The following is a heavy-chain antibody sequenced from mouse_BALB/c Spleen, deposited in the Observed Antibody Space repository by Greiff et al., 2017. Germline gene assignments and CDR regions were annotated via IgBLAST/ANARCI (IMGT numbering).Heavy chain of an antibody. CDR2: ISSGGST. V-gene: IGHV5-6-5*01. J-gene: IGHJ3*01. D-gene: IGHD1-1*01. Sequence: EVQLVESGGGLVKPGGSLKLSCAASGFTFSSYAMSWVRQTPEKRLEWVASISSGGSTYYPDSVKGRFTISRDNARNILYLQMSSLRSEDTAMYYCARGRDYYEGFAYWGQGTLVTVSA. CDR3: ARGRDYYEGFAY. CDR1: GFTFSSYA.